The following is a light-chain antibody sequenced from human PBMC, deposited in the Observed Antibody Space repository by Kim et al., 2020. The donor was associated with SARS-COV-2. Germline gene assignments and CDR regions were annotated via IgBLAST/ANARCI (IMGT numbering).Light chain of an antibody. V-gene: IGKV1-9*01. CDR3: QQYNVYPIT. J-gene: IGKJ5*01. CDR2: AAS. CDR1: QVIIGY. Sequence: ASVGDRVTIPCRVSQVIIGYLAWYEQKPGKAPKRLISAASTLQSGVPSRFSGSGSGADFILTMSGLQPEDFATYYCQQYNVYPITFGQGTRLEIK.